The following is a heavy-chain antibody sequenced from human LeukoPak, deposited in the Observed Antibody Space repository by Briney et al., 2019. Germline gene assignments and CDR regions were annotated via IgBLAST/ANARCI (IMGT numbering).Heavy chain of an antibody. CDR1: GFTFSSYE. V-gene: IGHV3-21*01. CDR2: ISSSSSYI. J-gene: IGHJ4*02. Sequence: GGSLRLSCAASGFTFSSYEMNWVRQAPGKGLEWVSSISSSSSYIYYADSVKGRFTISRDNAKNSLYLQMNSLRAEDTAVYHCARILSCTNGVCSKQYISYFDYWGQGTLVTVSS. CDR3: ARILSCTNGVCSKQYISYFDY. D-gene: IGHD2-8*01.